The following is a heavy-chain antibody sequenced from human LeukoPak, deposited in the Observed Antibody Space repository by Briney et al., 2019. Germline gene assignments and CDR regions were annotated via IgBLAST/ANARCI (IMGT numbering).Heavy chain of an antibody. J-gene: IGHJ4*02. CDR2: ITTKANSYAT. D-gene: IGHD3-16*01. V-gene: IGHV3-73*01. CDR1: GFTFSGSA. CDR3: FGEGY. Sequence: GGSLKLSCAASGFTFSGSAMHWVRQASGKGLEWVSRITTKANSYATAYAASVKGRFTISRDDSKNTAYLQMNSLKTEDTAVYYCFGEGYWGQGTLVTVSS.